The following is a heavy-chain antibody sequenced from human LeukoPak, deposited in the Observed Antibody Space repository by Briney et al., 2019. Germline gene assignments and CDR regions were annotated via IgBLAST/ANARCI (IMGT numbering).Heavy chain of an antibody. J-gene: IGHJ6*02. CDR3: ARDEVVAAPNYFGMVV. CDR2: MNPNSGNT. D-gene: IGHD2-15*01. CDR1: GYTFTSYD. V-gene: IGHV1-8*01. Sequence: ASVKVSCKASGYTFTSYDVNWVRQATGQGLEWMGWMNPNSGNTGLAQKFQGRVTLTRDTSLSTAYMELSILRSDDTAVYYCARDEVVAAPNYFGMVVWGQGTTVSVSS.